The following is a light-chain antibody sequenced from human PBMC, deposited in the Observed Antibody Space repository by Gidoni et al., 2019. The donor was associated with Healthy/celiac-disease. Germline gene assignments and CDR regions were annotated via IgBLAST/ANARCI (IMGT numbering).Light chain of an antibody. CDR3: QQSYSTLIT. CDR2: AAS. Sequence: DIQMTQSPSSLSASVGDRVTITCRASQSISSYLNWYQQKPGKAPKLLIDAASSLQSGVPSRFSGSGAGTDFTLTISSLQPEDFATDYCQQSYSTLITFGQGTRLEIK. V-gene: IGKV1-39*01. CDR1: QSISSY. J-gene: IGKJ5*01.